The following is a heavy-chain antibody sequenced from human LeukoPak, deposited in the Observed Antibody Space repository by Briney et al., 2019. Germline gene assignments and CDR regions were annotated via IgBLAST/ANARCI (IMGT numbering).Heavy chain of an antibody. CDR2: FDPEDGET. D-gene: IGHD2-21*02. CDR3: ATVVVTAPGEDYFDY. CDR1: GGTFSTYA. J-gene: IGHJ4*02. Sequence: ASVKVSCKASGGTFSTYAISWVRPAPGKGLEWMGGFDPEDGETIYAQKFQGRVTMTEDTSTDTAYMELSSLRSEDTAVYYCATVVVTAPGEDYFDYWGQGTLVTVSS. V-gene: IGHV1-24*01.